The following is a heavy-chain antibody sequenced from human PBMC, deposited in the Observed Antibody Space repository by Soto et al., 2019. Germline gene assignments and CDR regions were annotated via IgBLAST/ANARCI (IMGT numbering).Heavy chain of an antibody. CDR2: INTYNGNT. V-gene: IGHV1-18*01. D-gene: IGHD3-16*01. CDR1: GYTFTRYG. J-gene: IGHJ6*02. CDR3: AMVDVYVTPSPQDV. Sequence: QVQLVQSGAEVKNPGASVKVSCKASGYTFTRYGIGWARQAPGQGLEWMGWINTYNGNTNYEQNVQGIVTLSTDTSTSTAYMELRSLRSNDTAIYYCAMVDVYVTPSPQDVWGQGTTVIVSS.